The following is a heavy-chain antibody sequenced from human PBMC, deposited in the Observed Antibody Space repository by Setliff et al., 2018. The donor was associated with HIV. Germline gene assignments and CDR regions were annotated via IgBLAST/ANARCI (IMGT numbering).Heavy chain of an antibody. D-gene: IGHD3-9*01. CDR3: TSEEPYYDILTGLDAFDI. CDR2: IKSKTDGGTT. V-gene: IGHV3-15*01. J-gene: IGHJ3*02. Sequence: GGSLRLSCEASGFTFSSHGMHWLRQAPGKGLEWVGRIKSKTDGGTTDYAAPVKGRFTISRDDSKNTLYLQMNSLKTEDTAVYYCTSEEPYYDILTGLDAFDIWGQGTMVTVSS. CDR1: GFTFSSHG.